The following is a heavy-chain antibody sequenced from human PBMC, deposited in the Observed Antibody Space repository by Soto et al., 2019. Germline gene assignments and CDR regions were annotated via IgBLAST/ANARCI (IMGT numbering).Heavy chain of an antibody. J-gene: IGHJ4*02. CDR1: GFTCGSSA. Sequence: LVKSGPDVKKPGTSVKVSCKTSGFTCGSSAVQWVRQVRGQRLEWIGWIVVASGYSNVAQKFQDRVSLTRDLSTNTAFMELRSLTSEDSAMYYCAADVIGVAGDFDHWGQGTLVSVSS. CDR2: IVVASGYS. V-gene: IGHV1-58*01. CDR3: AADVIGVAGDFDH. D-gene: IGHD6-19*01.